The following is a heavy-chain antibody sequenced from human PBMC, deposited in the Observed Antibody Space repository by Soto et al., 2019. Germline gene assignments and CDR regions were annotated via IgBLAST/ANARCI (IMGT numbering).Heavy chain of an antibody. Sequence: GGSLRLSCAASGFTFSIYSMNWVRQAPGKGLEWFSYITSDTKTIKYADSVKGRFTISRDNAKNSLYLQMNSLGDEDTAVYYCARSVEGHFDYWGQGTVVTVSS. CDR3: ARSVEGHFDY. CDR2: ITSDTKTI. CDR1: GFTFSIYS. J-gene: IGHJ4*02. V-gene: IGHV3-48*02. D-gene: IGHD6-19*01.